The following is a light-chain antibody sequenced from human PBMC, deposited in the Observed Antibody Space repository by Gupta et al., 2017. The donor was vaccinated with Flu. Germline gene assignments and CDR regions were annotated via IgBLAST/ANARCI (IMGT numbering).Light chain of an antibody. CDR1: QSVSTK. CDR2: GAS. Sequence: EIVITQSPATLSVSPEESATLSCRASQSVSTKLAWYQHKRGQAPRLLIDGASTRASGIPARFSGSGSGTEVTLTVGSLQSDEFAVYHCQQYNGWPLTLAEGPRWRAN. CDR3: QQYNGWPLT. V-gene: IGKV3-15*01. J-gene: IGKJ4*01.